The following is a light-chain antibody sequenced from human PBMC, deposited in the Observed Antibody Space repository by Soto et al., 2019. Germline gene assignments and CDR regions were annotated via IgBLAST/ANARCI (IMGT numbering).Light chain of an antibody. CDR3: QQYSTWRPLT. CDR1: QTVERW. Sequence: IQMTESPSTLPASLGHRVTITCRASQTVERWLAWYQQKPGKAPKLLIYKASTLKSGVPSRFSGSGSGTEFTITISSMQSEDFAVYYYQQYSTWRPLTFGQGTRLEI. J-gene: IGKJ5*01. V-gene: IGKV1-5*03. CDR2: KAS.